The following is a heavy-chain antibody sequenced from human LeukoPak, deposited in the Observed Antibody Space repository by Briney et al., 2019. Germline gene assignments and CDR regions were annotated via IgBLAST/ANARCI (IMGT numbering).Heavy chain of an antibody. Sequence: GGSLRLSCAAAGFTFSAFNIHWVRQAPGKGLEWVAVISRDGRNKYFADSVKGRFTISRDNSKNTLYLQMNSLRAEDTAVYYCARGESDYYYYYYGMGVWGRGTTVTVSS. CDR2: ISRDGRNK. CDR3: ARGESDYYYYYYGMGV. J-gene: IGHJ6*02. D-gene: IGHD3/OR15-3a*01. CDR1: GFTFSAFN. V-gene: IGHV3-30*03.